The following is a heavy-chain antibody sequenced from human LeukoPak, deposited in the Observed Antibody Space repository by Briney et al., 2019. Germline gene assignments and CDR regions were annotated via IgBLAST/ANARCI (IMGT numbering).Heavy chain of an antibody. CDR3: ARTHGESDAFDI. V-gene: IGHV4-30-4*01. CDR1: GGSISSGDYY. Sequence: SETLSLTRTVSGGSISSGDYYWSWIRQPPGKGLEWIGYIYYSGSTYYNPSLKSRVTISVDTSKNQFSLKLSSETAADTAVYYCARTHGESDAFDIWGQGTMVTVSS. J-gene: IGHJ3*02. D-gene: IGHD2/OR15-2a*01. CDR2: IYYSGST.